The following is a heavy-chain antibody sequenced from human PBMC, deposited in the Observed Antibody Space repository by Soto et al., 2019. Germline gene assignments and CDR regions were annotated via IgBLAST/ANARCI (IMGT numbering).Heavy chain of an antibody. CDR2: TYYRSKWYN. Sequence: SQTLSLTCAISGDSVSSNSAAWNWIRQSPSRGLEWLGRTYYRSKWYNDYAVSVKSRITINPDTSKNQFSLRLNSVTPEDTAVYYCARESLVLGDWYYGMDVWGQGTTVTVSS. CDR1: GDSVSSNSAA. V-gene: IGHV6-1*01. D-gene: IGHD2-21*02. J-gene: IGHJ6*02. CDR3: ARESLVLGDWYYGMDV.